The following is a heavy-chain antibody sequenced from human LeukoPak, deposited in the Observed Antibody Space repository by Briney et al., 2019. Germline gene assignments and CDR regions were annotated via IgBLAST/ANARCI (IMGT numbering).Heavy chain of an antibody. V-gene: IGHV3-21*01. CDR3: AAYSGYDYSGYYYYMDV. D-gene: IGHD5-12*01. Sequence: GSLRLSCAASGFTFSSYSMNWVRQAPGKGLEWVSSISSSSSYIYYADSVKGRFTISRDNAKNSLYLQMNSLRAEDTAVYYCAAYSGYDYSGYYYYMDVWGKGTTVTISS. CDR1: GFTFSSYS. CDR2: ISSSSSYI. J-gene: IGHJ6*03.